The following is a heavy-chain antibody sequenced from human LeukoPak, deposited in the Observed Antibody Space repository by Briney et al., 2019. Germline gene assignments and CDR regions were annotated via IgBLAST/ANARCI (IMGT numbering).Heavy chain of an antibody. CDR2: ISGSGGRT. V-gene: IGHV3-23*01. J-gene: IGHJ4*02. CDR3: AKDPAAVVVTATVDY. CDR1: GFIFSSYA. D-gene: IGHD2-21*02. Sequence: GGSLRLSCAASGFIFSSYAMSWVRLAPGKGLEWISVISGSGGRTDYADSVKGRFTISRDNSKNTLYLQMNSLRAEDTAVYYCAKDPAAVVVTATVDYWGQGTLVTVSS.